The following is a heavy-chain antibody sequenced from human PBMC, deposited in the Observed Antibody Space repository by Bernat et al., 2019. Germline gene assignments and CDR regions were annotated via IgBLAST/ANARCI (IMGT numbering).Heavy chain of an antibody. J-gene: IGHJ4*02. V-gene: IGHV3-73*02. CDR2: IRGKANNYAT. D-gene: IGHD4-17*01. CDR1: GLTFSGSA. Sequence: EVRLVESGGALVQPGGSLRLSCAASGLTFSGSAMHWVRQASGKGLEWVGRIRGKANNYATANTASVEGRFTISRDDSRNTAYLQMNSLKIEDTAVYFCTCPPGDYDVFDFWGPGTPVTVSS. CDR3: TCPPGDYDVFDF.